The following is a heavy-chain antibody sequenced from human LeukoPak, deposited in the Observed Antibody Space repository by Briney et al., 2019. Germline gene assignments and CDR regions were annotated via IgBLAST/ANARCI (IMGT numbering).Heavy chain of an antibody. CDR2: IKSKTDGGTT. D-gene: IGHD3-3*01. J-gene: IGHJ4*02. V-gene: IGHV3-15*01. CDR3: TTDKVARITIFGVVTPHY. CDR1: GFTFSNAW. Sequence: GGSLRLSCAASGFTFSNAWMSWVRQAPGKGLEGVGRIKSKTDGGTTDYAAPMKCRFTISRDDSKTTLYLQMNSLKTEDTAVYYCTTDKVARITIFGVVTPHYWGQGTLVTVSS.